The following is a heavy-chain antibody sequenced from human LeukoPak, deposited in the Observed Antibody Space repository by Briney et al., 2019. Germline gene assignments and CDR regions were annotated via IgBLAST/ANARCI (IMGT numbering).Heavy chain of an antibody. V-gene: IGHV3-48*03. CDR2: ISSSGSTI. J-gene: IGHJ1*01. Sequence: PGGSLRLSCAASGFTFSSYEMNWVRQAPGKGLEWVSYISSSGSTIYYADSVEGRFTISRDNAKNSLYLQMNSLRAEDTAVYYCARDRGSGSYYPDYFQHWGQGTLVTVSS. D-gene: IGHD3-10*01. CDR3: ARDRGSGSYYPDYFQH. CDR1: GFTFSSYE.